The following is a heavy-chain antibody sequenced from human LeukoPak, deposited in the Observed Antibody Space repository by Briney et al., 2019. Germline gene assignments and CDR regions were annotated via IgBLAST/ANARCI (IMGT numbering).Heavy chain of an antibody. CDR2: IRSSSSYI. CDR1: GFTFSSYS. V-gene: IGHV3-21*01. J-gene: IGHJ3*02. CDR3: ARAFIRGDSSGYRAFDI. D-gene: IGHD3-22*01. Sequence: GGSLRLSCAASGFTFSSYSMNWVRQAPGKGLEWVSSIRSSSSYIYYADSVKGRFTISRDNAKNSLYLQMNSLRAEDTAVYYCARAFIRGDSSGYRAFDIWGQGTMVTVSS.